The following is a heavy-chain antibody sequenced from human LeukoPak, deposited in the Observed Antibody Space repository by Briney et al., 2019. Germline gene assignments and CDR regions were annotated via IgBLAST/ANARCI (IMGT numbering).Heavy chain of an antibody. V-gene: IGHV3-30*04. CDR1: GFTFSSYA. CDR3: SYSSSWNDY. D-gene: IGHD6-13*01. J-gene: IGHJ4*02. Sequence: GRSLRLSCAASGFTFSSYAMHWVRQAPGKGLEWVAVIPYDGSNKYYADSVKGRFTISRDNSKNTLYLQMNSLRAEDTAVYYCSYSSSWNDYWGQGTLVTVSS. CDR2: IPYDGSNK.